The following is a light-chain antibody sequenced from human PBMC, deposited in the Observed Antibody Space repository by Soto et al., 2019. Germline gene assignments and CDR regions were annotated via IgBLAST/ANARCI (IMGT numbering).Light chain of an antibody. CDR1: QEIGSW. CDR3: QQYNSYPLT. V-gene: IGKV1D-16*01. CDR2: DTS. J-gene: IGKJ4*01. Sequence: DIQMTQSPSSLSASEGDRVTITCRASQEIGSWLAWYQQKPGKAPTSLSYDTSNLQIEVPSRFSGSGSGTDFTLTISSLQPEDSAIYYCQQYNSYPLTFGGGTKVEI.